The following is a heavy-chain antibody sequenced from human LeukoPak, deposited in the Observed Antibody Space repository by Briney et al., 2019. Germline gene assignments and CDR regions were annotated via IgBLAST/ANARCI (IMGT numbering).Heavy chain of an antibody. CDR2: ISGSGGST. CDR1: GFTFSSYG. CDR3: ANSYYYGPFDY. J-gene: IGHJ4*02. V-gene: IGHV3-23*01. D-gene: IGHD3-22*01. Sequence: GGSLRLSCAASGFTFSSYGMSWVRQAPGKGLEWVSAISGSGGSTYYADSVKGRFTISRDNSKNTLYLQMNSLRAEDTAVYYCANSYYYGPFDYWGQGTLVTVSS.